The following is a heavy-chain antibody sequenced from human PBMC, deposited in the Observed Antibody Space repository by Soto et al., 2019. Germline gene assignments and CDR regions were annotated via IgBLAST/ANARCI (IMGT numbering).Heavy chain of an antibody. V-gene: IGHV3-48*02. CDR3: ARDLSSSWLAYLYGMDV. D-gene: IGHD6-13*01. Sequence: PVGSLRLSCAASGFTFSSYSMNWVRQAPGKGLEWVSYISSSSSTIYYADSVKGRFTISRDNARNSLYLQMNSLRDEDTAVYYCARDLSSSWLAYLYGMDVWGQGTTVTVSS. CDR1: GFTFSSYS. J-gene: IGHJ6*02. CDR2: ISSSSSTI.